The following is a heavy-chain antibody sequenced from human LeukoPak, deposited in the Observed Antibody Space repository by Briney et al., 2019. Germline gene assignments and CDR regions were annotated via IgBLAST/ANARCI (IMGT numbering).Heavy chain of an antibody. CDR1: GYTFTSYY. CDR2: INPSGGST. D-gene: IGHD6-6*01. J-gene: IGHJ4*02. CDR3: ARSIAARPFVY. Sequence: ASVKVSCKASGYTFTSYYMHWVRQAPGQGLEWMGIINPSGGSTSYARKFQGRVTMTRDTSTSTVYMELSSLRSEDTAVYYCARSIAARPFVYWGQGTLVTVSS. V-gene: IGHV1-46*01.